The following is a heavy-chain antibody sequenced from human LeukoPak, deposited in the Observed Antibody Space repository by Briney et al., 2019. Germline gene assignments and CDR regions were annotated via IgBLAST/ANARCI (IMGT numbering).Heavy chain of an antibody. CDR2: INDSGST. V-gene: IGHV4-34*01. J-gene: IGHJ4*02. D-gene: IGHD3-22*01. CDR1: GGSFSGYY. Sequence: SETPSLTCAVYGGSFSGYYWSWIRQPPGKGLEWIGEINDSGSTSCSPSLKSRVSISVDTSKNQFSLKLSSVTAADTAVYYCARVIDYDSSGYYLGYWGQGTRVTVSS. CDR3: ARVIDYDSSGYYLGY.